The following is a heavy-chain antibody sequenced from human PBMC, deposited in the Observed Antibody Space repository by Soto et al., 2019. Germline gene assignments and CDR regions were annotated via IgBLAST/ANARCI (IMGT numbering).Heavy chain of an antibody. D-gene: IGHD2-2*01. CDR3: ARSSTSPGAFDI. Sequence: GASVKVSCKASGGTFSSYAISWVRQAPGQGLEWMGGIIPIFGTANYAQKFQGRVTITADESTSTAYMELSSLRSEDTVVYYCARSSTSPGAFDIWGQGTMVTVSS. J-gene: IGHJ3*02. CDR1: GGTFSSYA. CDR2: IIPIFGTA. V-gene: IGHV1-69*13.